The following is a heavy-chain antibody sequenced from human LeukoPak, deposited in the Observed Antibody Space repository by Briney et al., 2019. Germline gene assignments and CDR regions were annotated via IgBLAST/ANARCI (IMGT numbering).Heavy chain of an antibody. J-gene: IGHJ2*01. CDR3: ARVMGELLLGYFDL. Sequence: SETLSLTCTVSGGSISSSSYYWGWIRQPPGKGLEWIGHIYTSGSTNYNPSLKSRVTMSVDTSKNQFSLKLSSVTAADTAVYYCARVMGELLLGYFDLWGRGALVTVSS. V-gene: IGHV4-61*05. D-gene: IGHD1-26*01. CDR1: GGSISSSSYY. CDR2: IYTSGST.